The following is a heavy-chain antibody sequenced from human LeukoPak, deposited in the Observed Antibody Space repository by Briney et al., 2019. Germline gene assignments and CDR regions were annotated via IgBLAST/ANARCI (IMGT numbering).Heavy chain of an antibody. D-gene: IGHD6-13*01. J-gene: IGHJ4*02. Sequence: PGGSLGLSCAASGFTFSSYGMHWVRQAPGKGLEWVAFVRYDGSNKYYADSVKGRFTISRDNSKNTLYLQMNSLRAEDTAVYYCAKDRSSSWYGDYFDYWGQGTLVTVSS. V-gene: IGHV3-30*02. CDR2: VRYDGSNK. CDR3: AKDRSSSWYGDYFDY. CDR1: GFTFSSYG.